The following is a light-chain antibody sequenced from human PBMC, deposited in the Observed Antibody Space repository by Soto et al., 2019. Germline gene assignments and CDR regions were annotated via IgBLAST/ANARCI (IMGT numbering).Light chain of an antibody. V-gene: IGKV3-20*01. Sequence: IGVPKTPGTLSVSPWERATISWRASQSFGTNLAWYQQRPGQAPRLLIYDGSDRATGIPSRFSGSGSGTDFTLTITRLEPEDFAVYYCQQYGGSPITFGLGTRLEI. CDR2: DGS. CDR1: QSFGTN. J-gene: IGKJ5*01. CDR3: QQYGGSPIT.